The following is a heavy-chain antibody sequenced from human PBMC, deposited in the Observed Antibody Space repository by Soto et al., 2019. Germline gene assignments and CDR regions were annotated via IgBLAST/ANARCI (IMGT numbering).Heavy chain of an antibody. CDR2: IYDSESA. CDR1: GESISSGGYY. V-gene: IGHV4-31*03. CDR3: ARASSSSSAADY. Sequence: QVQLQESGPGLVKASQTLSLICSVSGESISSGGYYWSWIRHHPGKGLEWIGYIYDSESAYYNPSLKSRVTISMDTSKNHFAMKLSSVTAGDTAVYYCARASSSSSAADYWGQGTLITVSS. D-gene: IGHD6-6*01. J-gene: IGHJ4*02.